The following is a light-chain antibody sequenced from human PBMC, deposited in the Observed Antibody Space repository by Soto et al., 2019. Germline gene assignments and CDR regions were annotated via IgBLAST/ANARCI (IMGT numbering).Light chain of an antibody. Sequence: EIVLTQSPGTLSLSPGERATLSCRASESVSSSYLGWYQQKRGQAPRLLIYGASSRATGIPDRFSGSGSGTDFTLTISRLEPEDFAVYYCQQDVYSPIFTFGPGTRVDV. CDR3: QQDVYSPIFT. V-gene: IGKV3-20*01. J-gene: IGKJ3*01. CDR1: ESVSSSY. CDR2: GAS.